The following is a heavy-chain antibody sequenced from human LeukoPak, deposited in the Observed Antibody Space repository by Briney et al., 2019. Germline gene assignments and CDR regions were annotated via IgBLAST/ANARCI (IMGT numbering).Heavy chain of an antibody. CDR2: IWYDGSKK. J-gene: IGHJ4*02. V-gene: IGHV3-33*01. D-gene: IGHD5-12*01. Sequence: GRSLRLSCAASGFTFSNHGMYWVRQAPGKGLKWVAIIWYDGSKKYYGDSVKGRFTVSRDNSKNTLYLQMNSLRAEDTAVYYCAMYSGSDWELNYWGQGTLVTVSS. CDR1: GFTFSNHG. CDR3: AMYSGSDWELNY.